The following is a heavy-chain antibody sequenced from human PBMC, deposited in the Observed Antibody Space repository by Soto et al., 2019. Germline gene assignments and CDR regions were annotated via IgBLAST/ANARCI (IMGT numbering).Heavy chain of an antibody. Sequence: SGPTLVNPTQTLTLTCTFSGFSLTTSAMSVTWIRQSPGKALEWLALIDGNDHKYYNSSLRTRLTLYTDTSKTLVVLTMTNMDPLDTGKYFCARLMKGGNSEWIQIDCWGQGTLVTVSS. CDR3: ARLMKGGNSEWIQIDC. CDR1: GFSLTTSAMS. D-gene: IGHD3-16*01. CDR2: IDGNDHK. J-gene: IGHJ4*02. V-gene: IGHV2-70*01.